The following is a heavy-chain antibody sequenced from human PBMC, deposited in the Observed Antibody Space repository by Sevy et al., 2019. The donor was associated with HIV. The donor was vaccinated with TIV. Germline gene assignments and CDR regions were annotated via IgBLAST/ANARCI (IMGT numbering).Heavy chain of an antibody. Sequence: GGSLRLSCAASGFSFTSYSMNWVRQAPGKGLEWVSYISSSSSTIYYADSVKGRFTISRDNSKNTLYLQMNSLRAEDTAVYYCAREEPSRYCSGGSCYSGGAFDIWGQGTMVTVSS. CDR3: AREEPSRYCSGGSCYSGGAFDI. V-gene: IGHV3-48*01. D-gene: IGHD2-15*01. CDR1: GFSFTSYS. CDR2: ISSSSSTI. J-gene: IGHJ3*02.